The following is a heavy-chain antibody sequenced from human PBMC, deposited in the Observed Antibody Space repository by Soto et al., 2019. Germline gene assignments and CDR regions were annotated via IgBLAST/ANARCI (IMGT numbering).Heavy chain of an antibody. J-gene: IGHJ6*02. V-gene: IGHV4-34*01. Sequence: KTSETLSLTCAVYGGSFSGYYWSWIRQPPGKGLEWIGEINHSGSTNFNPSLKSRVTISVDTSKNQFSLKLSSVTAADTAVYYCASAPPRYDFWSGYRGGMDVWGQGTTVTVS. D-gene: IGHD3-3*01. CDR2: INHSGST. CDR3: ASAPPRYDFWSGYRGGMDV. CDR1: GGSFSGYY.